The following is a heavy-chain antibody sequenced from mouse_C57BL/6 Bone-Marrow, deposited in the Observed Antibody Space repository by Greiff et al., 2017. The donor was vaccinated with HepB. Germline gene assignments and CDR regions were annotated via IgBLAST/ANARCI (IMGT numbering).Heavy chain of an antibody. J-gene: IGHJ3*01. V-gene: IGHV14-1*01. CDR2: IDPEDGDT. CDR3: TTNDYGSFTLFAY. D-gene: IGHD1-1*01. Sequence: EVQLQQSGAELVRPGASVKLSCTASGFNIKDYYMHWVKQRPEQGLEWIGRIDPEDGDTEYAPKFQGKATMTADTSSNTAYLQLSSLTSEDTAVYYCTTNDYGSFTLFAYWGQGTLVTVSA. CDR1: GFNIKDYY.